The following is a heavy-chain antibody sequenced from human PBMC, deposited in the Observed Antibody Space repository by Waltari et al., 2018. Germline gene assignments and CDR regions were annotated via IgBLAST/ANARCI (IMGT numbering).Heavy chain of an antibody. D-gene: IGHD3-3*01. CDR2: IKPDGTEK. CDR1: GFAFSNYW. Sequence: VESGGGVVQPGGSLRLSCAASGFAFSNYWMSWVRQAPGKGLEWVANIKPDGTEKYYVASVWGRFTISRDNTQNSLSLQLSTLRDEDSGRYFCARDWSGSGRGINFWGQGTLVTVSS. J-gene: IGHJ4*02. V-gene: IGHV3-7*01. CDR3: ARDWSGSGRGINF.